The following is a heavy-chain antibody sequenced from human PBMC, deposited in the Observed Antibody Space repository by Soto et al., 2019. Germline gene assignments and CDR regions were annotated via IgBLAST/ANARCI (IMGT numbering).Heavy chain of an antibody. CDR3: ARDDTTGLFDF. J-gene: IGHJ4*02. CDR1: TGSMRTYY. D-gene: IGHD4-17*01. V-gene: IGHV4-59*01. Sequence: LETLSLTCSVSTGSMRTYYWTWIRQSPGKGLEWVGQISHTGRTKYNPSLESRVTISVDTSRKQFSLKLTSVTAADTALYYCARDDTTGLFDFWGQGTLVTVSS. CDR2: ISHTGRT.